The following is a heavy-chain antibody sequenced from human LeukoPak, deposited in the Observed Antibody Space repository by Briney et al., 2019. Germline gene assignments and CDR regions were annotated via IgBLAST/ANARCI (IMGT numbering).Heavy chain of an antibody. CDR3: ARDSRPGTVATYYPY. D-gene: IGHD4-17*01. J-gene: IGHJ4*02. V-gene: IGHV3-30*03. Sequence: GGSLRLSCAASGFTFSSYGMHWVRQAPGKGLEWVALISYDGNNKDYADSVKGRFTISRDNSKNTLYLQMNSLKTEDTAVYYCARDSRPGTVATYYPYWGRGTLVTVSS. CDR2: ISYDGNNK. CDR1: GFTFSSYG.